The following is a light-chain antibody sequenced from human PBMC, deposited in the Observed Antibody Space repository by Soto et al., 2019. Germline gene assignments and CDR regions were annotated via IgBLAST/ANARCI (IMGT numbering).Light chain of an antibody. V-gene: IGLV2-14*01. J-gene: IGLJ2*01. Sequence: QSVLTQPASVSGSPGQSITISCTGTSSDVGGYNYVSWYQQHPGKPPKLMIYDVSNRPSGVSNRFSGSKSGNTASLTISGLQAEDEADYYCSSYTSSSALVFGGGTKLTVL. CDR1: SSDVGGYNY. CDR3: SSYTSSSALV. CDR2: DVS.